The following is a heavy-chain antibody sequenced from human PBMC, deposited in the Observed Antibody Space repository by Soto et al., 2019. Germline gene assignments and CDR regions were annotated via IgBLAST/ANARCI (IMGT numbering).Heavy chain of an antibody. J-gene: IGHJ4*02. CDR2: ISNNGDTA. V-gene: IGHV3-23*01. D-gene: IGHD3-16*02. CDR3: AKSRVFIGAIVTLLDS. CDR1: GFTFSSYA. Sequence: GGSLRLPCATSGFTFSSYAMVWVRQAAEKGLEWVASISNNGDTAYYADSVKGRFTISRGNSENTLYLQMNGLRADDTALYFCAKSRVFIGAIVTLLDSWGQGTQVTVSS.